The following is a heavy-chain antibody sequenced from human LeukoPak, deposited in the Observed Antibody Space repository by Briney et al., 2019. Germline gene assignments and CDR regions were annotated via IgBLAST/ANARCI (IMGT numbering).Heavy chain of an antibody. CDR3: ARASGSYDSGSYYYYGMDV. CDR1: GYSISSGYY. J-gene: IGHJ6*04. V-gene: IGHV4-38-2*01. D-gene: IGHD3-10*01. CDR2: IFHSGST. Sequence: SETLSLTCAVSGYSISSGYYWGWIRQPPGKGLEWIGGIFHSGSTYYNPSLKSRVNMSVDTSKNQISLKLSSVTAADTAVYYCARASGSYDSGSYYYYGMDVWGKGTTVTVSS.